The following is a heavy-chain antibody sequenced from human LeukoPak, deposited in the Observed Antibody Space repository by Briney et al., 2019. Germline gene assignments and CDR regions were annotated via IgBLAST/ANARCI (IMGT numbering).Heavy chain of an antibody. V-gene: IGHV3-13*01. CDR2: IGTGDDT. CDR3: AREIRETVVTRHYYYGIDV. J-gene: IGHJ6*02. D-gene: IGHD2-15*01. Sequence: GGSLRLSCAASGFTFSTYDMHWVRQVTGKGLEWVSAIGTGDDTYYPGSVKGRFTISRENAKNVLYLQMSSLRAEDTAVYYCAREIRETVVTRHYYYGIDVWGQGTTVTVSS. CDR1: GFTFSTYD.